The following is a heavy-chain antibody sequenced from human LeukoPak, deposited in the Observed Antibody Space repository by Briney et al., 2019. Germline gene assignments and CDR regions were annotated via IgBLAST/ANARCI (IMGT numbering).Heavy chain of an antibody. CDR2: ISAYNGNT. D-gene: IGHD3-22*01. V-gene: IGHV1-18*01. Sequence: GASVKVSCKASGYSFDDYGISWVRQAPGQGLEWMGWISAYNGNTHYAQKFQSRVTVTAAISTSTAYMELRSLRSDDTAVYYCARYSSGYGGWFDSWGQGTLVTVSS. CDR3: ARYSSGYGGWFDS. J-gene: IGHJ5*01. CDR1: GYSFDDYG.